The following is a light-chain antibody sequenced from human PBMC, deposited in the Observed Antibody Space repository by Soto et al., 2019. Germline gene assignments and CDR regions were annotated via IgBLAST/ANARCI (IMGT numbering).Light chain of an antibody. CDR1: HSVSSSY. J-gene: IGKJ2*01. V-gene: IGKV3-20*01. CDR2: GAS. Sequence: EIVLTQSPGTLSLSPGERATLSCRASHSVSSSYLAWYQQNPGQAPRLLIYGASSRATGIPDRFSGSGSGTNLTLTISRLEPDDLAVYYCQQYGSSPPYTFGQGTKVEIK. CDR3: QQYGSSPPYT.